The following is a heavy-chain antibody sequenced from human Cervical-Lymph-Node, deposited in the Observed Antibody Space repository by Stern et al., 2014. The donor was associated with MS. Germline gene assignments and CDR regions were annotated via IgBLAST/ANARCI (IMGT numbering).Heavy chain of an antibody. Sequence: EDQLVESGGGLVQPGGSLRLSCAASGFTFTSYWMIWVRQTPGKGLEWLANIKQDGSEKNYVDSVKGRFTISRDNAKNSVYLQMNSLRAEDTAVYYCAREDWGPDYWGQGTLVTVSS. D-gene: IGHD7-27*01. V-gene: IGHV3-7*01. CDR2: IKQDGSEK. J-gene: IGHJ4*02. CDR3: AREDWGPDY. CDR1: GFTFTSYW.